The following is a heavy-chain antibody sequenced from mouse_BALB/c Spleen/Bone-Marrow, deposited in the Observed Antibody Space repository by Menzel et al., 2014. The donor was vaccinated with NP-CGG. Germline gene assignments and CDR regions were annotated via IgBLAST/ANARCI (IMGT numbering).Heavy chain of an antibody. CDR2: INPYNDGT. CDR3: ARTIATLYYAMDY. Sequence: EVQLQQSGPELVKPGASVKMSCKASGYTFTSYVMHWVKQKPGQGLEWIGYINPYNDGTKYNEKFKGKATLTSDKSSSTAYMELSSLTSEDSAVYYCARTIATLYYAMDYWGQGTSVTVSS. CDR1: GYTFTSYV. J-gene: IGHJ4*01. V-gene: IGHV1-14*01.